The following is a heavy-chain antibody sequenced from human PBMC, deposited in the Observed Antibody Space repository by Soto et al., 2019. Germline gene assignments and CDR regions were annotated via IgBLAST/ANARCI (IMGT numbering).Heavy chain of an antibody. V-gene: IGHV3-48*01. CDR1: GFTFSSYS. J-gene: IGHJ6*03. D-gene: IGHD6-19*01. CDR3: ARCAGIALAGTIYYMDV. CDR2: ISSSSSTI. Sequence: EVQLVESGGGLVQPGGSLRLSCAASGFTFSSYSMNWVRQAPGKGLEWVSYISSSSSTIYYADSVKGRFTISRDNAKNPLHLQMKSLRAEDTAVYYCARCAGIALAGTIYYMDVWGKGTTVTVSS.